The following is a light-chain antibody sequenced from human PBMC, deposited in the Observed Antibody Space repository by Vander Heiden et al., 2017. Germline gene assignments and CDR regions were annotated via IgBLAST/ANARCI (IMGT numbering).Light chain of an antibody. Sequence: DIQMTQSPSALSASVGDRVTITCRASQSISIYLKWYQQKPGKAPQHLIYAASSLQSGVPSRFSGSGSGTDFTLTISSLQPEDFATYYCQQSYSTPRTFGQGTKLEIK. CDR2: AAS. CDR1: QSISIY. CDR3: QQSYSTPRT. J-gene: IGKJ2*01. V-gene: IGKV1-39*01.